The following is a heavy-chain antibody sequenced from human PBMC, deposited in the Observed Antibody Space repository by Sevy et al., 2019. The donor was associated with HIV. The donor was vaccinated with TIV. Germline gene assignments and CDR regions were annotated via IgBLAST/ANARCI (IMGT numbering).Heavy chain of an antibody. CDR2: INTRGDT. J-gene: IGHJ6*03. Sequence: SETLSLTCTVSGASISNYYWSWIRQPAGKGLECIGRINTRGDTHYNPSLKSRVTMSLDTSQKHFSLKLTSVIAADTAVYYCARDIVVRGVFPTYYYHYYMDVWGKGTTVTVSS. D-gene: IGHD3-10*01. CDR1: GASISNYY. CDR3: ARDIVVRGVFPTYYYHYYMDV. V-gene: IGHV4-4*07.